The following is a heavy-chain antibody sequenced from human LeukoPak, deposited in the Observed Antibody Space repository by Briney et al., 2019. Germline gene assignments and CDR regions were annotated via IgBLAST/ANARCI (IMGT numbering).Heavy chain of an antibody. Sequence: SETLSLTCTVSGGSISSYYWSWIRQPAGKGLEWIGRIYTSGSTNYNPSLKSRVTMSVDTSKNQFSLKLSSVTAEDTAVYYCTSGLSVRRSNNTPVDYWGQGTLVTVSS. V-gene: IGHV4-4*07. D-gene: IGHD1-1*01. CDR2: IYTSGST. J-gene: IGHJ4*02. CDR1: GGSISSYY. CDR3: TSGLSVRRSNNTPVDY.